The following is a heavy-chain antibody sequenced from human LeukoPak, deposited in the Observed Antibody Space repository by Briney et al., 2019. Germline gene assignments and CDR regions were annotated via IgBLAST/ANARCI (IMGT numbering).Heavy chain of an antibody. CDR3: ASGVVPAAIGYFQH. CDR1: GFTFSDYY. CDR2: ISSSGSTI. J-gene: IGHJ1*01. V-gene: IGHV3-11*01. D-gene: IGHD2-2*02. Sequence: PGGSLRLSCAASGFTFSDYYMSWIRQAPGKGLEWVSYISSSGSTIYYADSVKGRFTISRDNAKNSLYLQMNSLRAEDTAVYYCASGVVPAAIGYFQHWGQGTLVTVSS.